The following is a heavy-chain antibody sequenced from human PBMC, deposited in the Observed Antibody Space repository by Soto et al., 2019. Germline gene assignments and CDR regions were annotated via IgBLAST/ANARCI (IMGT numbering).Heavy chain of an antibody. CDR3: ARMALYYDFWSGSPFDYYGMDV. V-gene: IGHV4-39*01. CDR1: GGSISSSSYY. D-gene: IGHD3-3*01. Sequence: SETLSLTCTVSGGSISSSSYYWGWIRQPPGKGLEWIGSIYYSGSTYYNPSLKSRVTISVDTSKNQFSLKLSSVTAADTAVYYCARMALYYDFWSGSPFDYYGMDVWGQRTTVTAP. CDR2: IYYSGST. J-gene: IGHJ6*02.